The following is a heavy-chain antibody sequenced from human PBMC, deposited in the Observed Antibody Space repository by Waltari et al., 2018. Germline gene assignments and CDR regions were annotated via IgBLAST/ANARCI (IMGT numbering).Heavy chain of an antibody. J-gene: IGHJ4*02. D-gene: IGHD3-22*01. V-gene: IGHV3-30*02. CDR3: AKENSGNYYYFDN. CDR1: GFTFSSYG. CDR2: IRYDGNNK. Sequence: QVQLVESGGGVVQPGGSLRLSCAASGFTFSSYGMHWVRLTPGKGLEWVAFIRYDGNNKDYADYVKGRFIISRDHSKNTLFLQMSSLRPEDTAVYYCAKENSGNYYYFDNWGQGTLVTVSS.